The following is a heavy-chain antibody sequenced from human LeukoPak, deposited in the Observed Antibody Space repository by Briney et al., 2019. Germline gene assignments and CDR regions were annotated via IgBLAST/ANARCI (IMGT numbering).Heavy chain of an antibody. J-gene: IGHJ4*02. D-gene: IGHD3-22*01. CDR2: ISSNGGST. CDR3: ARTDYFDSSGYHDDFDY. CDR1: GFTFSSYA. V-gene: IGHV3-64*02. Sequence: WGSLTLSFAASGFTFSSYAMHWVRQAPGKGLEYVSGISSNGGSTYYADSVKGTFIISRDNSKNTLYLQLGSVRAEDMAVYHCARTDYFDSSGYHDDFDYWGQGSLVTVSS.